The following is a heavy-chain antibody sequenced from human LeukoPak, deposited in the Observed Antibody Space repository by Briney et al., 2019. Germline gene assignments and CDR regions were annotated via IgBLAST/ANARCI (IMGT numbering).Heavy chain of an antibody. J-gene: IGHJ4*02. D-gene: IGHD3-10*01. CDR3: ARMIGFGEFLYFDY. Sequence: ESGPALVEPTQTLTLTCTFSGFSLRTTGKRVSWIRQPPGKAPEWLARIDWDDDKFYSPSLKTRLTISKDTSKDQLVLTMTNIDPVDTATYYCARMIGFGEFLYFDYWGQGILVTVSS. CDR1: GFSLRTTGKR. V-gene: IGHV2-70*04. CDR2: IDWDDDK.